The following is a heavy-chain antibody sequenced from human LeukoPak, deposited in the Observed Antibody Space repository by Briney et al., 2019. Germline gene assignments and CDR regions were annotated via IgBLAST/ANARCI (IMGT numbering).Heavy chain of an antibody. CDR3: ARFIAPAGYFDY. V-gene: IGHV3-21*01. D-gene: IGHD6-13*01. CDR2: ISSSSSYI. J-gene: IGHJ4*02. CDR1: GFTFSSYS. Sequence: GGSLRLSCAASGFTFSSYSMNWVRQAPGKGLEWVSSISSSSSYIYYADSLKGRFTISRDNAKNSLYLQMNNLRAEDTAVYYCARFIAPAGYFDYWGQGTLVTVSS.